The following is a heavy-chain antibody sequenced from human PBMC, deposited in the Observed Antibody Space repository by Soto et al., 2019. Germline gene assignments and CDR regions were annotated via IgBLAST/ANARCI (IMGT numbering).Heavy chain of an antibody. CDR1: GASIRNFY. Sequence: QVHLQDSGPGLVKPSETMSLTCTASGASIRNFYWNWVRQFPGKGLEWIGHIYNGERTNYNPSLKSRVTISVDTSKNQFSLKLSSVTVADTAVYYCAQTTGWPGFDYWGQGTLVTVSS. CDR2: IYNGERT. J-gene: IGHJ4*02. CDR3: AQTTGWPGFDY. D-gene: IGHD6-19*01. V-gene: IGHV4-59*01.